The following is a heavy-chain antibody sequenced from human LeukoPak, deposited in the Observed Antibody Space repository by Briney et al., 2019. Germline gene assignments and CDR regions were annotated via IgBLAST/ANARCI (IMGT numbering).Heavy chain of an antibody. Sequence: GRSLRLSCAASGFTFSSYAMHWVRQAPGKGLEWVAVISYDGSNKYYADSVKGRFTISGDNSKNTLYLQMNSLRAEDTAVYYCARNYYDSSGYYYSLGYWGQGTLVTVSS. CDR3: ARNYYDSSGYYYSLGY. J-gene: IGHJ4*02. CDR2: ISYDGSNK. D-gene: IGHD3-22*01. CDR1: GFTFSSYA. V-gene: IGHV3-30-3*01.